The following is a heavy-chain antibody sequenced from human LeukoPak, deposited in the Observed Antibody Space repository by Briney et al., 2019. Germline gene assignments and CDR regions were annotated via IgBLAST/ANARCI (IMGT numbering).Heavy chain of an antibody. Sequence: PSQTLSLTCVISGDSVSSNTATWSWIRQSPSRGLEWLGRTYYKSKWYNDYAVFVKSRITIKPDTSKNQFSLQLNSVSPDDTAVYYCARDAAPYCDSDCYVLDIWGQGTMVTVSS. V-gene: IGHV6-1*01. CDR2: TYYKSKWYN. CDR3: ARDAAPYCDSDCYVLDI. J-gene: IGHJ3*02. CDR1: GDSVSSNTAT. D-gene: IGHD2-21*01.